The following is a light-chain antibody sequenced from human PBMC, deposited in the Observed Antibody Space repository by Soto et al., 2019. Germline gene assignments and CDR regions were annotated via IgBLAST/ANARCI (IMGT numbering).Light chain of an antibody. CDR3: QQRSNLPGT. Sequence: VALSLYTRERAMLPCRARQGGGTFLAWYQQKPGQAPRLLIYDASYRATGIPARFGGSGSGTDFTLTINSLEPEDFAVYYCQQRSNLPGTFG. V-gene: IGKV3-11*01. CDR2: DAS. CDR1: QGGGTF. J-gene: IGKJ2*02.